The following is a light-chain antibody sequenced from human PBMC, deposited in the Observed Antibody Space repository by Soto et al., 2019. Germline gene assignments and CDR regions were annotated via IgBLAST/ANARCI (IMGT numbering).Light chain of an antibody. J-gene: IGKJ3*01. CDR3: QQYYNWPFS. V-gene: IGKV3-15*01. CDR1: QSVSSN. Sequence: EIVMTQSPATLSVSPGERATLSCRASQSVSSNLAWYQQKPGPAPRLLIYGASTKDTGIPARFSGSGSGTEFNITISSLQSEDFAVYYCQQYYNWPFSFGPGTKVDIK. CDR2: GAS.